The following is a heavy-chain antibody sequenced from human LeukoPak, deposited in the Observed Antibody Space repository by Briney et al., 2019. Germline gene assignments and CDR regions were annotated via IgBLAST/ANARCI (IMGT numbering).Heavy chain of an antibody. CDR3: AKDLLRRGSSYVFDY. D-gene: IGHD3-22*01. J-gene: IGHJ4*02. CDR1: GFTSDDYA. CDR2: IDGDGGRT. Sequence: GGPLRLSCAASGFTSDDYAMHKARHTPGKGLEWVSLIDGDGGRTFHTDSLRGRCTISRDNSKSSLYLQMNSLRTEDTALYYCAKDLLRRGSSYVFDYWGRGTLVSVSS. V-gene: IGHV3-43*02.